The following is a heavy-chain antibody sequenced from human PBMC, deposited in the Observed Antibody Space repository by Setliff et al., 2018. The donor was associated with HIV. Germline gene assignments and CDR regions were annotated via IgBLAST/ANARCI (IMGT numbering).Heavy chain of an antibody. CDR2: IFYSGSA. J-gene: IGHJ2*01. V-gene: IGHV4-39*02. D-gene: IGHD6-6*01. CDR3: ARDRAARPHPRYFDL. CDR1: GGSISSSSYY. Sequence: SETLSLTCTVSGGSISSSSYYWGWIRQPPGKGREWIGSIFYSGSANYNPSLRSPVAISVDTSKNQFSLKLTSVTAADTAVYYCARDRAARPHPRYFDLWGRGTLVTVSS.